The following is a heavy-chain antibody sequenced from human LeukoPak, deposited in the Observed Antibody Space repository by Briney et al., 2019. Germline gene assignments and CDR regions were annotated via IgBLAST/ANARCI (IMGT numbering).Heavy chain of an antibody. V-gene: IGHV1-69*05. CDR3: AREKMSSGYYPYYFDY. Sequence: SVKVSCKASGGIFSSHGVSWLRQAPGQGLEWMGRIVPLFGTANYAQNFQARICITTDEYKDTVYMELSSLRSDDTAIYYCAREKMSSGYYPYYFDYWGQGTLVTVSS. D-gene: IGHD3-22*01. CDR2: IVPLFGTA. J-gene: IGHJ4*02. CDR1: GGIFSSHG.